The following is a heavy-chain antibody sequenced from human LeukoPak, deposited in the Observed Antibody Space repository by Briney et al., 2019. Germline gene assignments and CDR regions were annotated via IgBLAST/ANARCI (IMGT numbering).Heavy chain of an antibody. Sequence: SQTLSLTCAISGDSVSTNSATWTWLRQSPSRGLEWLGRTYYRSKWSNDYAVSMKSRITINPDTSKNQFSLKLSSVTAADTAVYYCASLSRPGYCSSTSCYGWGQGTLVTVSS. CDR3: ASLSRPGYCSSTSCYG. D-gene: IGHD2-2*01. CDR2: TYYRSKWSN. V-gene: IGHV6-1*01. J-gene: IGHJ4*02. CDR1: GDSVSTNSAT.